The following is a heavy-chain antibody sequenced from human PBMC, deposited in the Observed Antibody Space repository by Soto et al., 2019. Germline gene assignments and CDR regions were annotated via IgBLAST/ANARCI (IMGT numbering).Heavy chain of an antibody. J-gene: IGHJ4*02. D-gene: IGHD2-2*01. CDR3: ARVAKYQLLFDY. CDR2: IYYSGST. V-gene: IGHV4-61*01. CDR1: GGSVSSGSYY. Sequence: SETLSLTCTVSGGSVSSGSYYWSWIRQPPGKGLEWIGYIYYSGSTNYNPSLKSRVTISVDTSKNQFSLKLSSVTAADTAVYYCARVAKYQLLFDYWVQGTLVTVSS.